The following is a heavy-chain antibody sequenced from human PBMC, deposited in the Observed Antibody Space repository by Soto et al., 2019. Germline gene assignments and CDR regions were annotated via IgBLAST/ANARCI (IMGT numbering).Heavy chain of an antibody. D-gene: IGHD6-13*01. CDR3: ARWGIAAAPFDY. J-gene: IGHJ4*02. CDR2: ISSSGSTI. V-gene: IGHV3-48*03. Sequence: GGSLRLSCAASGSTFSSYEMNWVRQAPGKGLEWVSYISSSGSTIYYADSVKGRFTISRDNAKNSLYLQMNSLRAEDTAVYYCARWGIAAAPFDYWGQGTLVTVSS. CDR1: GSTFSSYE.